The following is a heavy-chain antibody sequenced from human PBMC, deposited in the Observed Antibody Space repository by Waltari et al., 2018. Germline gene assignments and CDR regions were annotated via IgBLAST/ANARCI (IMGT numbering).Heavy chain of an antibody. D-gene: IGHD2-21*01. Sequence: QVQLVQSGAEVKKPGASVTVSCKASGYTFTSYAMHWVRQAPGQRLEWMGWINAGNGNTKYSQKFQGRVTITRDTSASTAYMELSSLRSEDTAVYYCASRGEKSRALDYWGQGTLVTVSS. CDR1: GYTFTSYA. CDR3: ASRGEKSRALDY. CDR2: INAGNGNT. V-gene: IGHV1-3*01. J-gene: IGHJ4*02.